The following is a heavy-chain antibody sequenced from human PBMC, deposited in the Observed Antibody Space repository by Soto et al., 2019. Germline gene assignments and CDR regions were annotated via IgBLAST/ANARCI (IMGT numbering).Heavy chain of an antibody. J-gene: IGHJ6*02. CDR3: AKDRGAAAGTGNYYYGMDV. D-gene: IGHD6-13*01. V-gene: IGHV3-30*18. CDR2: ISYDGSNK. CDR1: GFTFSSYG. Sequence: GGSLRLSCAASGFTFSSYGMHWVRQAPGKGLEWVAVISYDGSNKYYADSVKGRFTISRDNSKNTLYLQMNSLRAEDTAVYYCAKDRGAAAGTGNYYYGMDVWGQGTTVTVSS.